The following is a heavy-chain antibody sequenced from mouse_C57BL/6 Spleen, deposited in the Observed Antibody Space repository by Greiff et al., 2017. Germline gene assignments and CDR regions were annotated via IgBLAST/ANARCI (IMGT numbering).Heavy chain of an antibody. J-gene: IGHJ2*01. V-gene: IGHV5-17*01. CDR2: ISSGSSTI. Sequence: EVMLVESGGGLVKPGGSLKLSCAASGFTFSDYGMRWVRQAPEKGLEWVAYISSGSSTIYYADTVKGRFTISRDNAKNTLFLQMTSLRSEDTAMYYCARDYGSSFLLGYWGQGTTLTVSS. D-gene: IGHD1-1*01. CDR3: ARDYGSSFLLGY. CDR1: GFTFSDYG.